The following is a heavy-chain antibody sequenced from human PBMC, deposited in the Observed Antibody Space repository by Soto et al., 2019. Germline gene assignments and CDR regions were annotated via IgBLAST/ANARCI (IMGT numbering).Heavy chain of an antibody. CDR2: IIPFFGTA. CDR3: AAGAAAGSPSYYYGMGV. D-gene: IGHD6-13*01. Sequence: QVQLVQSGAEVKKPGSSVKVSCKASGGTFTNYAFSWVRQAPGQGLEWMGGIIPFFGTANYAQKFQGRLTAAADAATSIAYMEMRSLTSEDTAVYDCAAGAAAGSPSYYYGMGVWGQGTTVTVSS. CDR1: GGTFTNYA. V-gene: IGHV1-69*01. J-gene: IGHJ6*02.